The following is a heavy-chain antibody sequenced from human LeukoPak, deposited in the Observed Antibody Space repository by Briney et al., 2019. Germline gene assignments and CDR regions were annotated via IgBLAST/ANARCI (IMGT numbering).Heavy chain of an antibody. J-gene: IGHJ4*02. D-gene: IGHD3-10*01. V-gene: IGHV3-74*01. Sequence: PEGSLRLSCAASGFPFSVSWMHWFRQVPGKGLMWVSRITTDETTTYADSVRGRFSISRDNAKNTVYLQMNSLRIEDTAVYYCAKDWFATPDYWGQGSLVTVSS. CDR1: GFPFSVSW. CDR3: AKDWFATPDY. CDR2: ITTDETT.